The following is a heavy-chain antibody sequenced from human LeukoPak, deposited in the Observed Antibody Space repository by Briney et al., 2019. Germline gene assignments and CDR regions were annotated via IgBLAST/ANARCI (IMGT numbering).Heavy chain of an antibody. V-gene: IGHV3-23*01. Sequence: PGGSLRLSCKPSGFTVSDFDMHWVRQAPGKGLEWVSAISGSGGSTYYADSVKGRFTISRDNSKNTLYLQMNSLRAEDTAVYYCAPDCSSTSCYGAFDYWGQGTLVTVSS. D-gene: IGHD2-2*01. CDR2: ISGSGGST. CDR1: GFTVSDFD. CDR3: APDCSSTSCYGAFDY. J-gene: IGHJ4*02.